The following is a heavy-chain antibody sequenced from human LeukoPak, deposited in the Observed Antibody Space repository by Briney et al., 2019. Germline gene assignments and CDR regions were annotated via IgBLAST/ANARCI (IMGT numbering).Heavy chain of an antibody. D-gene: IGHD4-11*01. J-gene: IGHJ6*02. CDR2: IRSKAYGGTT. CDR1: GFTFGDYA. V-gene: IGHV3-49*03. CDR3: TRDGSPAPYSNYGMDV. Sequence: HPGRSLRLSCTASGFTFGDYAMSWFRQAPGKGLEWVGFIRSKAYGGTTEYAASVKGRFTISRDDSKSIAYLQMNSLKTEDTAVYYCTRDGSPAPYSNYGMDVWGQGTTVTVSS.